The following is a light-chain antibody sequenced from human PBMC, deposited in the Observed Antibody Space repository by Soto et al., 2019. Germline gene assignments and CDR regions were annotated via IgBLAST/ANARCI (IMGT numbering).Light chain of an antibody. CDR1: QSVSSSY. J-gene: IGKJ4*01. V-gene: IGKV3-20*01. CDR3: QQYGSSPLT. Sequence: EIVLTQSSGTLSLSPGERATLSCRAGQSVSSSYLAWYQQKPGQAPRLLIYGASSRATGIPDRFSGSGSGTDFTLTISRLEPEDFAVYYCQQYGSSPLTFGGGTKVDIK. CDR2: GAS.